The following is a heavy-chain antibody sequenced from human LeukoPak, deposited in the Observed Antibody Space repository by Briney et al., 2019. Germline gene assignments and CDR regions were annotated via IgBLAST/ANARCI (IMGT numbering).Heavy chain of an antibody. Sequence: GGSLRLSCAASGFTFSNAWMSWVRQAPGKGLEWVSVIYSGGDTYYADSVKGRFIISRDNSKNTLYLQMNSLRAEDTAFYYCAKNTILVATENWGQGTLVTVSS. CDR2: IYSGGDT. CDR1: GFTFSNAW. CDR3: AKNTILVATEN. V-gene: IGHV3-66*01. J-gene: IGHJ4*02. D-gene: IGHD5-12*01.